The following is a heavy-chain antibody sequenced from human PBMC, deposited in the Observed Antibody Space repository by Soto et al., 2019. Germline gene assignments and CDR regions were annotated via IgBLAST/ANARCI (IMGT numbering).Heavy chain of an antibody. CDR3: ARDRVESGYPEYFQL. V-gene: IGHV3-33*01. J-gene: IGHJ1*01. CDR2: IWYDGSNK. D-gene: IGHD3-22*01. Sequence: GGSLRLSCAASGFTFSSYGMHWVRQAPGKGLEWVAVIWYDGSNKYCADSVKGRFTISRDNSKNTLYLQMNSLRAEDTAVYYCARDRVESGYPEYFQLWGQGNLVTVSS. CDR1: GFTFSSYG.